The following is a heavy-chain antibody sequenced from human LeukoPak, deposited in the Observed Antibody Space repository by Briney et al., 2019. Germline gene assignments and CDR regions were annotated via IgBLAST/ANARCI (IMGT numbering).Heavy chain of an antibody. D-gene: IGHD3-16*01. CDR1: GGSISSYY. CDR3: ARGGVLKSVDY. V-gene: IGHV4-59*01. J-gene: IGHJ4*02. CDR2: IYYSGST. Sequence: SETLSLTCTVSGGSISSYYWSWIRQPAGKGLEWIGSIYYSGSTYYNPSLKSRVTISVDTSKNQFSLRLSSVTAADTAVYYCARGGVLKSVDYWGQGTLVAVSS.